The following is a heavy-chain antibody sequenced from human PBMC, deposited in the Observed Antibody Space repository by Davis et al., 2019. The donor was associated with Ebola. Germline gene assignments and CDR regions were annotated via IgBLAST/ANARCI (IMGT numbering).Heavy chain of an antibody. CDR1: GGTFSTYG. V-gene: IGHV1-69*13. CDR2: IIPIFGTA. J-gene: IGHJ3*02. Sequence: SVKVSCKASGGTFSTYGINWVRQAAGQGLEWMGGIIPIFGTANQAQKFQGRMRVNADESTSTAYMELSSLRSEDTAVYYCGRVKWHYDGNGQRIYDAVDMWGQGTTVTVS. D-gene: IGHD3-22*01. CDR3: GRVKWHYDGNGQRIYDAVDM.